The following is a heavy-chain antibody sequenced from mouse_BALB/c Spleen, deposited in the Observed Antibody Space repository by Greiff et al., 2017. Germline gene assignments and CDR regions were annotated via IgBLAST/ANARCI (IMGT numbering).Heavy chain of an antibody. D-gene: IGHD2-14*01. Sequence: QVQLQQSGAELMKPGASVKISCKATGYTFSSYWIEWVKQRPGHGLEWIGEILPGSGSTNYNEKFKGKATFTADTSSNTAYMQLSSLTSEDSAVYYCAREVRQGYYFDYWGQGTTLTVSS. V-gene: IGHV1-9*01. CDR1: GYTFSSYW. CDR2: ILPGSGST. J-gene: IGHJ2*01. CDR3: AREVRQGYYFDY.